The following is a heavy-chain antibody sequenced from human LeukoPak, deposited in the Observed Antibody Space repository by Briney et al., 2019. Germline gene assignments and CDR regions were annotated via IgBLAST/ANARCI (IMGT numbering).Heavy chain of an antibody. V-gene: IGHV1-2*02. J-gene: IGHJ4*02. CDR2: INPNSGGT. CDR1: GYSFTDYY. CDR3: AVVNYFDF. Sequence: ASMKVSCKASGYSFTDYYMHWVRQAPGQGLEWMGWINPNSGGTNYAQKFQGRVTMTWATSISTAYMDLSRLGSDDTAVYYCAVVNYFDFWGQGTLVTVSS. D-gene: IGHD2-15*01.